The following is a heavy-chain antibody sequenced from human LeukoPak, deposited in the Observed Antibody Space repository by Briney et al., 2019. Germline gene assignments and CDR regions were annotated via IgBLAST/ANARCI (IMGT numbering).Heavy chain of an antibody. D-gene: IGHD3-3*01. Sequence: PSETVSLTCTVSGGSISSYYWSWIRQPPGKGLEWIGEITYDGSTNYNPSLKSRVTISVDTSKIQFSLNLSSVTAADTAIYYCARGLASGYPPIPFDYWGQGTQVTVSS. J-gene: IGHJ4*02. CDR3: ARGLASGYPPIPFDY. V-gene: IGHV4-34*01. CDR2: ITYDGST. CDR1: GGSISSYY.